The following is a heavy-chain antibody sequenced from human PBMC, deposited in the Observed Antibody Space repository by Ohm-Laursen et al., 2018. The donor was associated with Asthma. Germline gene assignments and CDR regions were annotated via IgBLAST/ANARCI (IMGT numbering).Heavy chain of an antibody. CDR2: ISYDGSNK. CDR1: GFTFSNAW. V-gene: IGHV3-30*18. D-gene: IGHD4-17*01. J-gene: IGHJ4*02. Sequence: SLRLSCAASGFTFSNAWMSWVRQAPGKGLEWVAVISYDGSNKYYADSVKGRFTISRDNSKNTLYLQMNSLRAEDTAVYYCAKNKDYGDYYYFDYWGQGTLVTVSS. CDR3: AKNKDYGDYYYFDY.